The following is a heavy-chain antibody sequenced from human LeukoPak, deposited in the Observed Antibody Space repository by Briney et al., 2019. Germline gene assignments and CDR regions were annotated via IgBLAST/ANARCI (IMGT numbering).Heavy chain of an antibody. D-gene: IGHD3-22*01. CDR3: ARDHNDGYNFY. V-gene: IGHV3-7*01. J-gene: IGHJ4*02. CDR1: GFGFSSDW. CDR2: IKEDGSAT. Sequence: PGGSLRLSCVASGFGFSSDWMTWVRQAPGKGLEWVANIKEDGSATYYADSVKGRLIISRDNAKNSLYLQMNSLRVEDTAVYFCARDHNDGYNFYWGQGAVVTVSS.